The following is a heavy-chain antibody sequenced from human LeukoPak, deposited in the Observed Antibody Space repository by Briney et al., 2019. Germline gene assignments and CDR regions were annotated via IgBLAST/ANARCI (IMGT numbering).Heavy chain of an antibody. CDR3: ARLVVGPKARYLQH. Sequence: SETLSLTCAVYGGSFSGYYWSWIRQPPGKGLEWIGEINHSGSTNYNPSLKSRVTISVDTSKNQFSLKLSSVTAADTAVYYCARLVVGPKARYLQHWGQGTLVTVSS. D-gene: IGHD3-10*01. CDR1: GGSFSGYY. J-gene: IGHJ1*01. V-gene: IGHV4-34*01. CDR2: INHSGST.